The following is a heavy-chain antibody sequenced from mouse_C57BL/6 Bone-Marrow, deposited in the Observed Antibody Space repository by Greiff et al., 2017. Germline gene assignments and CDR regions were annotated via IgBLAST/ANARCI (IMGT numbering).Heavy chain of an antibody. V-gene: IGHV3-6*01. CDR1: GYSITSGYY. CDR3: ESGARWLQGVFAY. CDR2: LSYDGST. Sequence: VQLKESGPGLVKPSQSLSLTCSVTGYSITSGYYWNWIRQFPGNKLEWMGYLSYDGSTNYNPSLKNRTSFTRDTSNNQFFLKLNSVTAEDTATYYCESGARWLQGVFAYWGQGALVPVSA. D-gene: IGHD2-3*01. J-gene: IGHJ3*01.